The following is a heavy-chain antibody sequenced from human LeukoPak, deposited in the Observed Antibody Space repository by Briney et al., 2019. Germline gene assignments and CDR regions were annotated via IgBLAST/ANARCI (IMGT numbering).Heavy chain of an antibody. V-gene: IGHV1-69*02. Sequence: ASVKVSCKASGGTFSSYTISWVRQAPGQGLEWMGRIIPILGIANYAQKFQGRVTITADKSTSTAYMDLSSLRSEDTAVYYCAGGGGDYYYFDYWGQGTLVTVSS. CDR2: IIPILGIA. J-gene: IGHJ4*02. CDR1: GGTFSSYT. D-gene: IGHD3-16*01. CDR3: AGGGGDYYYFDY.